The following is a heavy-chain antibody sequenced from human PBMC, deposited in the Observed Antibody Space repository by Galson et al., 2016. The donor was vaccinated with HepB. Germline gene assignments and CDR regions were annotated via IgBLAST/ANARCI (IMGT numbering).Heavy chain of an antibody. V-gene: IGHV3-48*03. CDR2: ISRSGRIT. CDR3: AKSSFDWLFLFDF. Sequence: SLRLSCAASGFIFDTSDVNWVRQAPGKGLEWVSHISRSGRITYYADSVKGRFTVSRDNANNSVHLDMNSLRVDDTAVYYCAKSSFDWLFLFDFWGQGTLVTVSP. CDR1: GFIFDTSD. D-gene: IGHD3-9*01. J-gene: IGHJ4*02.